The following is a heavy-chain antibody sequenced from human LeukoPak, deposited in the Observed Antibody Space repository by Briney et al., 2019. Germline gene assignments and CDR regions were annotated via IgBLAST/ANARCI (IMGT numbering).Heavy chain of an antibody. J-gene: IGHJ4*02. CDR1: GGSISSSY. Sequence: SETLSLTCTVSGGSISSSYWSWIRQPPGKGLEWIGYIHYSGSTNYNPSLKSRATISVDTSKAHFSLKLSSATAADTAVYYCARVDTVMAYYFDLWGQGTLVTVSS. CDR2: IHYSGST. D-gene: IGHD5-18*01. CDR3: ARVDTVMAYYFDL. V-gene: IGHV4-59*08.